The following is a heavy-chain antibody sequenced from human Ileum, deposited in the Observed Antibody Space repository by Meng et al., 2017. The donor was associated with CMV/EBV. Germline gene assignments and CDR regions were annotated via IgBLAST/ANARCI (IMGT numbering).Heavy chain of an antibody. CDR3: ARDYYDSSGYRDY. Sequence: GESLKISCAASGFTFSSYWMSWVRQAPGKGLEWVANIKQDGSEKYYVDSVKGRFTISRDNAKNSLYLQMNSLRAEDTAVYYCARDYYDSSGYRDYWGQGTLVTVSS. D-gene: IGHD3-22*01. CDR1: GFTFSSYW. V-gene: IGHV3-7*01. J-gene: IGHJ4*02. CDR2: IKQDGSEK.